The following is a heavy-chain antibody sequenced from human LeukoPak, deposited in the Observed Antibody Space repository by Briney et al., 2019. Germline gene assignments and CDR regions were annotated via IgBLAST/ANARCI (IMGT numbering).Heavy chain of an antibody. CDR1: KYTFTNYD. D-gene: IGHD6-25*01. J-gene: IGHJ3*02. Sequence: GASVKVSCKASKYTFTNYDINWVRQATGRGLEWMGWMSPNSGNTGYAQKLQGRVTMTTDTSTSTAYMELRSLRSDDTAVYYCARDFSSDDAFDIWGQGTMVTVSS. CDR2: MSPNSGNT. V-gene: IGHV1-8*01. CDR3: ARDFSSDDAFDI.